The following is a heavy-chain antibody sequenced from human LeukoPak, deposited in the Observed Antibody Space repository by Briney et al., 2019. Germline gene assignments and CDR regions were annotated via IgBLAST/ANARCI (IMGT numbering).Heavy chain of an antibody. CDR1: NGSMTSDSYY. D-gene: IGHD2-2*03. CDR3: ARLWIVATWFDA. Sequence: SETLSLTCTVSNGSMTSDSYYWAWVRQPPGKGLEWIGTIFYSGKTYYSASLKSQVTVSLDTSKKNFSLRLSSVTAADTAVYYCARLWIVATWFDAWGQGALVTVSS. V-gene: IGHV4-39*02. J-gene: IGHJ5*02. CDR2: IFYSGKT.